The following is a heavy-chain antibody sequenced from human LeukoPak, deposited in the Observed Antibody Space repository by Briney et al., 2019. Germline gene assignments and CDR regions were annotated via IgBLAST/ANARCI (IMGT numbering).Heavy chain of an antibody. D-gene: IGHD3-3*01. V-gene: IGHV3-9*01. CDR3: AKDLYYDFWSGLDY. J-gene: IGHJ4*02. CDR1: GFTFDDYA. Sequence: PGGSLRLSCAASGFTFDDYAMHWVRQAPEKGLEWVSGISWNSGSIGYADSVKGRFTISRDNAKNSLYLQMNSLRAEDTALYYCAKDLYYDFWSGLDYWGQGTLVTVSS. CDR2: ISWNSGSI.